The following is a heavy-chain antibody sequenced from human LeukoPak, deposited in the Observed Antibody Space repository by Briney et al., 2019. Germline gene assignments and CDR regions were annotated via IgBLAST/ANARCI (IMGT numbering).Heavy chain of an antibody. V-gene: IGHV3-64*01. Sequence: GSLRLSCAASGFTFNTHTMHWVRQAPGKGLEYVSGISSNGDTTYYANSVKGRFTISRDNSKNTLYLQVGSLRAEDMAVYYCARDPYCSRGTCYSRMDVWGQGTTVTVSS. J-gene: IGHJ6*02. CDR3: ARDPYCSRGTCYSRMDV. D-gene: IGHD2-15*01. CDR2: ISSNGDTT. CDR1: GFTFNTHT.